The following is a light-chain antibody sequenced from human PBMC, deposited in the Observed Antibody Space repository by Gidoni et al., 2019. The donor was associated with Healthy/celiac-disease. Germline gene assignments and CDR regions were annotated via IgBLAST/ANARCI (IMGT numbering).Light chain of an antibody. CDR3: HQSSSLPWT. J-gene: IGKJ1*01. CDR1: QSIGST. Sequence: IVLTHSPYFPSVTPKEKVTITCRASQSIGSTLHWYQQKPENSPKLLIKYASKSFRGVPSRFSGSGSGTDFTLTINSLEAEDAATYYCHQSSSLPWTFGQGTKVEIK. CDR2: YAS. V-gene: IGKV6-21*01.